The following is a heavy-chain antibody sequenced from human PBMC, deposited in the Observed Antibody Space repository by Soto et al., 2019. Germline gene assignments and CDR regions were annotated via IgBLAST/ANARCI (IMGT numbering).Heavy chain of an antibody. CDR1: GDSFSSRPYY. Sequence: SETLSLTCSVSGDSFSSRPYYWAWIRQSPGKGLERIGSVYYSGSTYYNPSLRSRVTISVDTSKNQFSLKLTSVTAADTAVYYCARQLRSVTIFGVVIHGMDVWGQGTTVTVSS. D-gene: IGHD3-3*01. J-gene: IGHJ6*02. CDR3: ARQLRSVTIFGVVIHGMDV. V-gene: IGHV4-39*01. CDR2: VYYSGST.